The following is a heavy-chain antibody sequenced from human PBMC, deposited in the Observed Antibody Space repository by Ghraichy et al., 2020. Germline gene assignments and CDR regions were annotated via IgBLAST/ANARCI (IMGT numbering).Heavy chain of an antibody. CDR2: IYSGGST. J-gene: IGHJ6*02. V-gene: IGHV3-66*01. D-gene: IGHD2-2*01. Sequence: GGSLRLSCAASGFTVSSNYMSWVRQAPGKGLEWVSVIYSGGSTYYADSVKGRFTISRDNSKNTLYLQMNSLRAEDTAVYYCARARSIPYGMDVWGQGTTVTASS. CDR3: ARARSIPYGMDV. CDR1: GFTVSSNY.